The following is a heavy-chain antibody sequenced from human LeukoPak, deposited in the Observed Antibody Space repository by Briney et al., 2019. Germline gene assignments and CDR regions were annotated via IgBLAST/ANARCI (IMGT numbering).Heavy chain of an antibody. CDR2: IYSDGST. J-gene: IGHJ4*02. CDR1: GLTVSNNY. V-gene: IGHV3-53*01. CDR3: ARALWPSGMAY. D-gene: IGHD2-8*01. Sequence: GGSLRLSCAAPGLTVSNNYMSWVRQAPGKGLEWVSVIYSDGSTYYADSVKGRFTISRDNSKNILYLQMNSLRAEDTAVYYCARALWPSGMAYWGQGTLVTVSS.